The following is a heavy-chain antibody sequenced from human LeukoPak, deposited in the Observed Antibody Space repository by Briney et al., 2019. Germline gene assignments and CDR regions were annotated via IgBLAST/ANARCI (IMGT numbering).Heavy chain of an antibody. D-gene: IGHD3-22*01. V-gene: IGHV3-21*01. CDR3: ARDRKEDAWLRIYYYDSSGYYKPVPYYYYGMDV. CDR2: ISSSSSYI. J-gene: IGHJ6*02. CDR1: GFTFSSYS. Sequence: GGSLRLSCAASGFTFSSYSMTWVRQAPGKGLEWVSSISSSSSYIYYADSVKGRFTISRDNAKNSLYLQMNSLRAEDTAVYYCARDRKEDAWLRIYYYDSSGYYKPVPYYYYGMDVWGQGTTVTVSS.